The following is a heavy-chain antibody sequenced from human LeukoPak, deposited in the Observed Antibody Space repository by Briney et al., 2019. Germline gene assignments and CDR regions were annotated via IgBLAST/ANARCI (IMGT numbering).Heavy chain of an antibody. CDR1: GFIFSSYW. Sequence: PGGSLRLSCATSGFIFSSYWMTWVRQAPGKGLEWVANINRDGSVKHYVDSVKGRFTISRDNANNSLYLQMNSLRAEDTAVYYCAGQFTGDAFDIWGQGTMVTVSS. J-gene: IGHJ3*02. CDR3: AGQFTGDAFDI. V-gene: IGHV3-7*01. D-gene: IGHD3-16*01. CDR2: INRDGSVK.